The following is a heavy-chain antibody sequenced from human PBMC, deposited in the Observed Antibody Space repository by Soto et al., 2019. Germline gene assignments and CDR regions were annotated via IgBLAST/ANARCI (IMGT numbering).Heavy chain of an antibody. CDR2: IGGSGGAT. V-gene: IGHV3-23*01. D-gene: IGHD2-15*01. Sequence: EMLLLESGGGLVQPGGSLRLSCAASGFTFSSYSMSWVRQTPGTGLEWVSVIGGSGGATHYADSVKGRFTVSRDGSKNTFYLQMSSLRVDDTAVYYCTARLSYYGMDAWGQGTTVTVSS. J-gene: IGHJ6*02. CDR1: GFTFSSYS. CDR3: TARLSYYGMDA.